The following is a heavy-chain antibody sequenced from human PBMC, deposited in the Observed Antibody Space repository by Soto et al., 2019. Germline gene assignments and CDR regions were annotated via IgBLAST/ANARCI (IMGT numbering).Heavy chain of an antibody. CDR2: ISYDGSNK. Sequence: QVQLVESGGGVVQPGRSLRLSCAASGFTFSSYGMHWVRQAPGKGLEWVAVISYDGSNKYYADSVKGRFTISRDNSKNTLYLQMNSLRAEDTAVYYCAKDLGYGDQTYYFDYWGQGTLVTVSS. D-gene: IGHD4-17*01. CDR1: GFTFSSYG. CDR3: AKDLGYGDQTYYFDY. V-gene: IGHV3-30*18. J-gene: IGHJ4*02.